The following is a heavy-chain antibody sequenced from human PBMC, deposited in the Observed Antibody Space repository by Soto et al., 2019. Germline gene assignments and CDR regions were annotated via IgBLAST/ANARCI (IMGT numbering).Heavy chain of an antibody. CDR2: IYPGDSDT. Sequence: PGESLKISCKGSGYSFTSYWIAWVRQSPGKGLEWMGIIYPGDSDTRYSPSFQGQVTISADKSISTAYLQWSSLKASDTAVYYCARPPQYCSRTSCYGSDYWGQGTLVTVSS. V-gene: IGHV5-51*01. CDR1: GYSFTSYW. CDR3: ARPPQYCSRTSCYGSDY. D-gene: IGHD2-2*01. J-gene: IGHJ4*02.